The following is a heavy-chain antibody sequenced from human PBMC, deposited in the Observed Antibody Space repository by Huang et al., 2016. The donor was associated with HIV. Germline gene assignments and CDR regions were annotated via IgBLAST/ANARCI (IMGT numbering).Heavy chain of an antibody. J-gene: IGHJ4*02. CDR3: ATVDYYDTSGPQRGYFDN. Sequence: QVQLVQSGAEVKKPGSSVKVSCKASGGSFRNFAIGWVRQAPGQGLEWMGGSIPTLGTANYAQKFQGRVTIIADESTSTAYMELSSLRSEDTAVYYCATVDYYDTSGPQRGYFDNWAREPWSPSPQ. CDR2: SIPTLGTA. CDR1: GGSFRNFA. D-gene: IGHD3-22*01. V-gene: IGHV1-69*01.